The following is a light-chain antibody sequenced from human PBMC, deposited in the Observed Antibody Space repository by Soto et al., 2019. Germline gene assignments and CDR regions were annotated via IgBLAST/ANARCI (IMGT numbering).Light chain of an antibody. CDR1: SSDVGSYNL. V-gene: IGLV2-23*01. J-gene: IGLJ1*01. Sequence: QSALTQPASVSGSPGQSITISCTGTSSDVGSYNLVSWYQQHPGKAPKLMIYEGSKRPSGVSNRFSGSKSGNTASLTISGLQAEDEADYYCCSYAGSSTLDVFRTGTKLTVL. CDR3: CSYAGSSTLDV. CDR2: EGS.